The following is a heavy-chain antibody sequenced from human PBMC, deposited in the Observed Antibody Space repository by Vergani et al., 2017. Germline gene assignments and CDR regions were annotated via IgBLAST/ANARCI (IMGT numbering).Heavy chain of an antibody. D-gene: IGHD1-26*01. Sequence: QVQLVQSGAEVKKPGSSVKVSCKASGGTFSSYAISWVRQAPGQGLEWMGGIIPIFGIANYAQKFQGRVTITADKSTSTAYMELSSLRSEDTAVYYCAGVLPRYRDAFDIWGQGTMVSVSS. V-gene: IGHV1-69*17. J-gene: IGHJ3*02. CDR1: GGTFSSYA. CDR2: IIPIFGIA. CDR3: AGVLPRYRDAFDI.